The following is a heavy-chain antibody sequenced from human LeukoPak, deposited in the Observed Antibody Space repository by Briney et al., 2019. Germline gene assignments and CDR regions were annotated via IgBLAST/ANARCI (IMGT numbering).Heavy chain of an antibody. Sequence: GGSLRLSCAASGVTFSDYYMNWIRQAPGKGPEWVSYIGSSGSPIYYADSVKGRFTISRDNTKKSLYLLMNSLRAEDTAVYYCVKDYYVAWGQGTLVTVSS. CDR3: VKDYYVA. V-gene: IGHV3-11*04. CDR1: GVTFSDYY. J-gene: IGHJ5*02. D-gene: IGHD3-10*02. CDR2: IGSSGSPI.